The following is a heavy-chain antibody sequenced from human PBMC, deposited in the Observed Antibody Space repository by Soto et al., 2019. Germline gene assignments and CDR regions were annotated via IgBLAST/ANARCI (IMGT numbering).Heavy chain of an antibody. CDR3: AIQIFCSSTSCVGKPLRGFDP. D-gene: IGHD2-2*01. J-gene: IGHJ5*02. V-gene: IGHV4-39*01. Sequence: QLQLQESGPGLVTPSETLSLTCTVSGASISSSGYSWAWMHQPPGKGPEWIGSSHYTGSTPYNPSLKTRVAISVDTSKNQFSLRLTSLTAAATAVYHCAIQIFCSSTSCVGKPLRGFDPWGQGTQVTVSS. CDR1: GASISSSGYS. CDR2: SHYTGST.